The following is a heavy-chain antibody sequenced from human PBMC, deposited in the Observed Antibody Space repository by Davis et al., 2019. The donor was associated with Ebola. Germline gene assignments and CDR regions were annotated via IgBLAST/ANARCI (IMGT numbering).Heavy chain of an antibody. Sequence: ASVKVSCKASGYTFTSYGISWVRQAPGQGLEWMGWISAYNGNTNYAQKVQGRVTMTTDTSTGTAYLDLRSLRSDDTAVYFCARTSIVGTTTTASDIWGQETLVTVSS. D-gene: IGHD1-26*01. V-gene: IGHV1-18*04. J-gene: IGHJ3*02. CDR2: ISAYNGNT. CDR3: ARTSIVGTTTTASDI. CDR1: GYTFTSYG.